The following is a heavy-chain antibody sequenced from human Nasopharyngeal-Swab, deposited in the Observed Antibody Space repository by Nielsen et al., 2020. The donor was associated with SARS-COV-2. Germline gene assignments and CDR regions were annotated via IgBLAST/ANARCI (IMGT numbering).Heavy chain of an antibody. CDR3: GRDGSNKWGIKTDY. CDR1: GFTFSIYS. Sequence: GGSLRLSCAASGFTFSIYSMNWVRQAPGKGLEWVAYISSSSSTIYYADSVKGRFTISRDNAKNSLYLQRNSLRAEDTAVYYCGRDGSNKWGIKTDYWGQGTLVTVSS. CDR2: ISSSSSTI. V-gene: IGHV3-48*01. J-gene: IGHJ4*02. D-gene: IGHD1-26*01.